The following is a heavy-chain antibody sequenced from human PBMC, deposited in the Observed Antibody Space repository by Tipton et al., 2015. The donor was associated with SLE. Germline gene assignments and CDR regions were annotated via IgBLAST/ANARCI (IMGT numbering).Heavy chain of an antibody. D-gene: IGHD3-3*01. CDR1: GFTFSSYA. CDR3: ARGQSD. CDR2: ISSNGGSK. V-gene: IGHV3-64*04. J-gene: IGHJ4*02. Sequence: SLRLSCSASGFTFSSYAMHWVRQAPGKGLEYVSAISSNGGSKYYADSVKGRFTISRDTSKKTLYLQMNSLRTEDTAVYYCARGQSDWGQGTLVTVSS.